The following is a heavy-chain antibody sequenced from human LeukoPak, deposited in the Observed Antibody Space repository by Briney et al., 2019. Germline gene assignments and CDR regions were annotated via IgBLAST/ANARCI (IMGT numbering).Heavy chain of an antibody. V-gene: IGHV1-8*01. CDR2: MNPNSGNT. J-gene: IGHJ5*02. CDR1: GYAFTSYD. D-gene: IGHD3-10*01. CDR3: ERDYFGSRSSSFDP. Sequence: ASVKVSCKASGYAFTSYDINWVRQAPGQGLEWLGWMNPNSGNTGYAQNFQGRVTMTRDTSISTAYMELSSLRSEDTAVYYCERDYFGSRSSSFDPWGQGTLVTVSS.